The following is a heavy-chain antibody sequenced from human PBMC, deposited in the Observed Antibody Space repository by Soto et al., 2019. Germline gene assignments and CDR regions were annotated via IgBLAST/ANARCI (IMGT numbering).Heavy chain of an antibody. CDR1: GFIFRSYA. CDR3: ARAFSGSYPNFDY. D-gene: IGHD1-26*01. CDR2: ITYDGANG. V-gene: IGHV3-30*09. Sequence: GGSLRLSCLASGFIFRSYAMHWVRQAPGKGLEWVAVITYDGANGYYADSVRGRFAISRDNSKSTLFLQMNSLRPEDTAVYYRARAFSGSYPNFDYWGQGTLVTVSS. J-gene: IGHJ4*02.